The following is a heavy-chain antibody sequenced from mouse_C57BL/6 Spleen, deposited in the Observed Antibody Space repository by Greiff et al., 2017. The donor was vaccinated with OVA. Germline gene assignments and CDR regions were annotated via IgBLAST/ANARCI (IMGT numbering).Heavy chain of an antibody. J-gene: IGHJ1*03. D-gene: IGHD1-1*01. Sequence: VQLQQSGPELVKPGASVKLSCKASGYTFTSYDINWVKQRPGQGLEWIGWIYPRDGSTKYNEKFKGKATLTVDTSSSTAYMELHSLTSEDSAVYFCARAKTTVVAPYWYFDVWGTGTTVTVSS. V-gene: IGHV1-85*01. CDR2: IYPRDGST. CDR3: ARAKTTVVAPYWYFDV. CDR1: GYTFTSYD.